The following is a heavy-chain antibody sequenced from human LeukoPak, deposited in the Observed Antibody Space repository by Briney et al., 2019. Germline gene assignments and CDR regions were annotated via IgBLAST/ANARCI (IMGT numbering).Heavy chain of an antibody. J-gene: IGHJ4*02. Sequence: GGSLRLSCTASRFYFSTYDMNWVRQVPGKGLEWVSYIDSSASTTYYAGSVQGRFTISRDNAKNSLYLQTRSLRVEDTAFYYCASAHGGSGYDRPFDYWGQGTLVTVSS. CDR3: ASAHGGSGYDRPFDY. CDR2: IDSSASTT. CDR1: RFYFSTYD. D-gene: IGHD5-12*01. V-gene: IGHV3-48*03.